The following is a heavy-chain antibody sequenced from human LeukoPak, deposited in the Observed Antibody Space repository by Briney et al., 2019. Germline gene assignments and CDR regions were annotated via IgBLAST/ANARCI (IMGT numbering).Heavy chain of an antibody. J-gene: IGHJ6*03. CDR1: GFTFSNYW. V-gene: IGHV3-7*01. D-gene: IGHD5-12*01. CDR2: IKQDGSEK. Sequence: GGSLRLSCAASGFTFSNYWMSWVRQAPGKGLEWVANIKQDGSEKYYVDSVKGRFTISRDNSKNTLHLQMNSLRAEDTAVYYCARSLATSYYYMDVWGKGTTVTVSS. CDR3: ARSLATSYYYMDV.